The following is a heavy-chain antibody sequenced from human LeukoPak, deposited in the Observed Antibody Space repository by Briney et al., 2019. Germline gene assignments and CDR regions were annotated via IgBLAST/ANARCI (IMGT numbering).Heavy chain of an antibody. CDR1: GFTFTSHA. J-gene: IGHJ4*02. Sequence: GGSLRLSCAASGFTFTSHAMSWVRQAPGKGLESVSAITDSGGSTYYADSVKGRFTISRDNSKNTLYLQTNSLRAEDTAVYYCANGGISRGATLGDYWGQGALVTVSS. V-gene: IGHV3-23*01. CDR3: ANGGISRGATLGDY. D-gene: IGHD3-10*01. CDR2: ITDSGGST.